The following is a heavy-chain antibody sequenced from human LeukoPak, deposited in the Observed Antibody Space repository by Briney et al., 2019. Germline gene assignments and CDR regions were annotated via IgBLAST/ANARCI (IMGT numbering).Heavy chain of an antibody. Sequence: SETLSLTCAVYGGSFSGYYWSWIRQPPGKGLEWIGEINHSGSTNYNPSLKSRVTISADTSQNQFSLKLSSVTAADTAVYYCARDLTAAAGTFYFDYWGQGTLVTVSS. CDR3: ARDLTAAAGTFYFDY. V-gene: IGHV4-34*01. D-gene: IGHD6-13*01. J-gene: IGHJ4*02. CDR1: GGSFSGYY. CDR2: INHSGST.